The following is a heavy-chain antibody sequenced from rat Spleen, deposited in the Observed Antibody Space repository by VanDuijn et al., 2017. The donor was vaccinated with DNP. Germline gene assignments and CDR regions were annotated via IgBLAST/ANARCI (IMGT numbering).Heavy chain of an antibody. CDR2: INYSGST. CDR1: GYSITSNY. Sequence: EVQLQESGPGLMKPSQSLSLTCSVTGYSITSNYWAWIRKFPGNKMEWIGYINYSGSTGYNPSLKSRISITRDTSKNQFFLQLNSVTTEDTATYYCARGVSSYYGYNSYWYFDFWGPGTMVTVSS. J-gene: IGHJ1*01. CDR3: ARGVSSYYGYNSYWYFDF. V-gene: IGHV3-1*01. D-gene: IGHD1-9*01.